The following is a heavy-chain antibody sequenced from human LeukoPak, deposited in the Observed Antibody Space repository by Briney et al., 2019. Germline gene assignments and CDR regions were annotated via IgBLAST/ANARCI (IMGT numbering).Heavy chain of an antibody. CDR2: INHSGST. D-gene: IGHD3-10*01. CDR1: GGSFSGYY. J-gene: IGHJ4*02. CDR3: ARVRYYYGSGSYSRFDY. V-gene: IGHV4-34*01. Sequence: KTSETLSLTCAVYGGSFSGYYWSWIRQPPGKGLEWIGEINHSGSTNYNPSLKSRVTISVDTSKNQFSLKLSSVTAADTAVYYCARVRYYYGSGSYSRFDYWGQGTLVTVSS.